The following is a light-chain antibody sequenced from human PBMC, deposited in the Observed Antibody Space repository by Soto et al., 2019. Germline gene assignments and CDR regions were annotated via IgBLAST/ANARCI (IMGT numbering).Light chain of an antibody. CDR3: QDYIGFSGM. J-gene: IGKJ1*01. Sequence: DIQMTQSPSTLSASVGDRVTITCRASQSLNSWLAWYQQKPGKAPNLLIHKTSILSSGVPSRFSGSESGTEYPLTISSLQPDDFATYYCQDYIGFSGMFGQGTKVEIK. V-gene: IGKV1-5*03. CDR2: KTS. CDR1: QSLNSW.